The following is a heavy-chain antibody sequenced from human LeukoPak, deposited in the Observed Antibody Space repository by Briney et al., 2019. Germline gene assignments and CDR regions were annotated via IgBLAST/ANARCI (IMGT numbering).Heavy chain of an antibody. CDR1: GFTFGKYW. V-gene: IGHV3-7*01. D-gene: IGHD3-10*01. CDR2: IRQDGSAK. J-gene: IGHJ6*02. CDR3: TRDRQGPKLYEMHV. Sequence: GGSLRLSCVASGFTFGKYWMSWVRQAPGKGLEWVANIRQDGSAKYYLDSVKGRFTISRDNAKNSLYLQMNSLRAEDTAVYSCTRDRQGPKLYEMHVWGQGTTVTVSS.